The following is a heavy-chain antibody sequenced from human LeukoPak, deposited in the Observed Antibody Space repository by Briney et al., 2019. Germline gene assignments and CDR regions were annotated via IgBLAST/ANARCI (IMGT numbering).Heavy chain of an antibody. J-gene: IGHJ5*02. D-gene: IGHD3-22*01. CDR1: GGSFSGYY. Sequence: PSETLSLTCAVYGGSFSGYYWSWIRQPPGKGLEWIGEINHSGSTNYNPSLKSRVTISVDTSKNQFSLKLSSVTAADTAVYYCARDDDSSGYTIGNWFGPWGQGTLVTVSS. V-gene: IGHV4-34*01. CDR3: ARDDDSSGYTIGNWFGP. CDR2: INHSGST.